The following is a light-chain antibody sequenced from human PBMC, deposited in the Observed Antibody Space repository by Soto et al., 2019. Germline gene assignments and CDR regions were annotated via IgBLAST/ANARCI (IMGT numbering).Light chain of an antibody. CDR1: QSVSNDF. V-gene: IGKV3-20*01. Sequence: EIVLTQSPGILSLSPGERATLSCRASQSVSNDFLAWYQQKPGQAPRLLVFGASTRATDVPDRFSGSGSGADFTLTISSLEPEDFAVYYCQQYSDWPLFGPGTKVDIK. CDR3: QQYSDWPL. CDR2: GAS. J-gene: IGKJ3*01.